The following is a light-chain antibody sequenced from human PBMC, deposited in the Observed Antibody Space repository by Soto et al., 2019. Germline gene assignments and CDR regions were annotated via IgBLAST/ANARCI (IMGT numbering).Light chain of an antibody. Sequence: DIQMTQSPSTLSASVGDRVTITCRASQSISSWLAWYQQKPGKAPKPLIYDASSLESGVPSRFSDSVSGTEFTLFISSLQTDDFATYYCQQYNSYPWTFGQGTKVEIK. V-gene: IGKV1-5*01. CDR1: QSISSW. CDR2: DAS. J-gene: IGKJ1*01. CDR3: QQYNSYPWT.